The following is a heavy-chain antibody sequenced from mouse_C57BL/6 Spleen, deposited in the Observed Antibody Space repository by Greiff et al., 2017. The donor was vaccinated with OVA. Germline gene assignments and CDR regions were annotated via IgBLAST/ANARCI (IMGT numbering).Heavy chain of an antibody. V-gene: IGHV1-52*01. CDR1: GYTFTSYW. CDR2: IDPSDSET. CDR3: ASGSYYGSLDY. Sequence: VQLQQPGAELVRPGSSVKLSCKASGYTFTSYWMHWVKQRPIQGLEWIGNIDPSDSETHYNQKFKDKATLTVDKSSSTAYMQLSSLTSEDSAVYYCASGSYYGSLDYWGQGTTLTVSS. D-gene: IGHD1-1*01. J-gene: IGHJ2*01.